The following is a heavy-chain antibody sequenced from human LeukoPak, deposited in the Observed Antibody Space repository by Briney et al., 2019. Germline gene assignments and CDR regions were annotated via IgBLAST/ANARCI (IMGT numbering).Heavy chain of an antibody. CDR3: AKVYDTGTYYPLGY. J-gene: IGHJ4*02. CDR1: GFTFNTYG. CDR2: ISYDGNNK. Sequence: PGGSLRLSCAASGFTFNTYGMHWVRQAPGKGLEWVAVISYDGNNKYYADSVKGRFTISRDNSKNTLYLQMNSLRAEDTAVYYCAKVYDTGTYYPLGYWAQGTLVTVSS. V-gene: IGHV3-30*18. D-gene: IGHD3-22*01.